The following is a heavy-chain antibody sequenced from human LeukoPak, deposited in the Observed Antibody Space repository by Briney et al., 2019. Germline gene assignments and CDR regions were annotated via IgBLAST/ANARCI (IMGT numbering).Heavy chain of an antibody. J-gene: IGHJ4*02. Sequence: PSETLSLTCTVSGGSISSSSYYWGWIRQPPEKGLEWIGSIYHSGSTNYNPSLKSRVTISVDKSKNQFSLKLSSVTAADTAVYYCARYPNDFWSGQSGFDYWGQGTLVTVSS. CDR2: IYHSGST. CDR1: GGSISSSSYY. D-gene: IGHD3-3*01. CDR3: ARYPNDFWSGQSGFDY. V-gene: IGHV4-39*07.